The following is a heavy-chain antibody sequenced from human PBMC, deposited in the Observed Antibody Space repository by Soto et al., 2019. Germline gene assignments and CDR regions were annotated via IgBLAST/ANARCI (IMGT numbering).Heavy chain of an antibody. CDR2: ISGSGGST. J-gene: IGHJ5*02. CDR1: GFTFSSYA. V-gene: IGHV3-23*01. CDR3: AKGPRATVKNNWFDP. D-gene: IGHD1-26*01. Sequence: GASLRLSCAASGFTFSSYAMSWVRQAPGKGLEWVSAISGSGGSTYYADSVKGRFTISRDNSKNTLYLQMNSLRAEDTAVYYCAKGPRATVKNNWFDPWGQGTLVTVSS.